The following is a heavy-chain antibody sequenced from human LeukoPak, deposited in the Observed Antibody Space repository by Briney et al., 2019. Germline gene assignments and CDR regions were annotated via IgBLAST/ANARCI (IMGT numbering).Heavy chain of an antibody. J-gene: IGHJ4*02. Sequence: PSETLSLTCTVSGGSISSGSYYWSWIRQPAGKGLEWIGRIYTSGSTNYNPSLKSRVTISVDTSKNQFSLKLSSVTAADTAVYYCARLGRSSWAFDYWGQGTLVTVSS. CDR1: GGSISSGSYY. D-gene: IGHD6-13*01. CDR3: ARLGRSSWAFDY. CDR2: IYTSGST. V-gene: IGHV4-61*02.